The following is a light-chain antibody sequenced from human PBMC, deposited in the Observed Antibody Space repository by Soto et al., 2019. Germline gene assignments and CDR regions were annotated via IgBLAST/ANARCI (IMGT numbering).Light chain of an antibody. V-gene: IGLV1-44*01. Sequence: QSVVTQPPSASGTPGQRVTIFCSGSRSNIGSNTVNWYQQLPGTAPKLLFYSNIQRPSGVPDRFSGSKSGTSASLAISGLQSEDEADYYCVAWDDSLNGRVFGGGTKLTVL. J-gene: IGLJ2*01. CDR3: VAWDDSLNGRV. CDR1: RSNIGSNT. CDR2: SNI.